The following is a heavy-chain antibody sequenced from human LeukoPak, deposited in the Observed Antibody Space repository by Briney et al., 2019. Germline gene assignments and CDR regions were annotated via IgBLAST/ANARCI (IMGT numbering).Heavy chain of an antibody. CDR2: ISYSGST. CDR3: ARRPDSAGPFDY. V-gene: IGHV4-39*01. J-gene: IGHJ4*02. D-gene: IGHD1-14*01. Sequence: SETLSLTCTVSGVSISSSNYYWGWIRQPPGKGLEWIGSISYSGSTYYNPSLKSRVTISGDTSKNQVSLKMSSVTAADTAVYYCARRPDSAGPFDYWGQGTLVTVSA. CDR1: GVSISSSNYY.